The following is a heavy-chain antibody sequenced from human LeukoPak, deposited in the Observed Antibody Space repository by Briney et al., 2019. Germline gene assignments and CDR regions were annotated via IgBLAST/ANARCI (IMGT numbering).Heavy chain of an antibody. CDR3: AKPHSSGYYFPTFDP. D-gene: IGHD3-22*01. Sequence: GGSLRLPCAASGFTFSSYAMSWVRQAPGKGLEWVSAISGSGGSTYYADSVKGRFTISRDNSKNTLYLQMNSLRAEDTAVYYCAKPHSSGYYFPTFDPWGQGTLVTVSS. J-gene: IGHJ5*02. V-gene: IGHV3-23*01. CDR2: ISGSGGST. CDR1: GFTFSSYA.